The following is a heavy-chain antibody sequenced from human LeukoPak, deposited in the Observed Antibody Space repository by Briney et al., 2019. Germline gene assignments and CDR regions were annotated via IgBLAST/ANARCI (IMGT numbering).Heavy chain of an antibody. CDR2: IYHSGST. CDR3: ARDRNYDSSGYYYHWFDP. D-gene: IGHD3-22*01. J-gene: IGHJ5*02. CDR1: GGFISSGGYS. Sequence: PSETLSLTCAVSGGFISSGGYSWSWIRQPPGKGLEWIGYIYHSGSTYYNPSLKSRVTISVDRSKNQFSLKLSSVTAADTAVYYCARDRNYDSSGYYYHWFDPWGQGTLVTVSS. V-gene: IGHV4-30-2*01.